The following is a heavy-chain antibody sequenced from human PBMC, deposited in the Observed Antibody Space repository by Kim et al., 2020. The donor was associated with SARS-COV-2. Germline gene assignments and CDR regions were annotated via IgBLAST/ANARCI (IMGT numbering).Heavy chain of an antibody. CDR3: ARDHHLDYGGNSGAFDI. D-gene: IGHD4-17*01. J-gene: IGHJ3*02. V-gene: IGHV3-21*01. Sequence: SVKGRFTISRDNAKNSLYLQMNSLRAEDTAVYYCARDHHLDYGGNSGAFDIWGQGTMVTVSS.